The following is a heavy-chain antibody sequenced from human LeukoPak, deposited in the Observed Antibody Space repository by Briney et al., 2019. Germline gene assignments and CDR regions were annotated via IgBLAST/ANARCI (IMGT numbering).Heavy chain of an antibody. D-gene: IGHD4-11*01. CDR2: IYYSGST. CDR3: ARTDYSDWFDP. Sequence: SETLSLTCTVSGGSLSSYYWSWIRQPPGKGLEWIGYIYYSGSTNYNPSLKSRVTISVDTSKNQFSLKLSSVTAADTAVYYCARTDYSDWFDPWGQGTLVTVSS. CDR1: GGSLSSYY. J-gene: IGHJ5*02. V-gene: IGHV4-59*01.